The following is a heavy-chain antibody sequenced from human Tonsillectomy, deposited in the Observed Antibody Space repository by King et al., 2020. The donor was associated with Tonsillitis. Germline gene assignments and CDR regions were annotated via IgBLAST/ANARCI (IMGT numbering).Heavy chain of an antibody. CDR2: INSGGTSI. D-gene: IGHD6-13*01. Sequence: VQLVESGGGLVKPGGSLRLSCAASGFIFSTHNMGWVRQTPEKGLEWVSSINSGGTSIYYADSVKGRFSISRDNDKRSVYLQMNSLRVEDTALYYCARRAAAKGVDYWGRGTLVTVSS. CDR3: ARRAAAKGVDY. CDR1: GFIFSTHN. J-gene: IGHJ4*02. V-gene: IGHV3-21*01.